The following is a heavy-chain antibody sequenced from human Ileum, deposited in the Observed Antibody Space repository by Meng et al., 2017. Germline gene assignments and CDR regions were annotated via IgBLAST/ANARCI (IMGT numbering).Heavy chain of an antibody. CDR1: GFSFSDSS. J-gene: IGHJ4*02. CDR3: TRLYSAG. D-gene: IGHD6-13*01. Sequence: EVQVVGGWGGLVRPGGPLKLSCAASGFSFSDSSMHWVRQASGKGLEWVGHIRSKANNYATAYAASVKGRFTISRDESKNTAYLQMSSLKTEDTAVYYCTRLYSAGWGQGTLVTVSS. V-gene: IGHV3-73*02. CDR2: IRSKANNYAT.